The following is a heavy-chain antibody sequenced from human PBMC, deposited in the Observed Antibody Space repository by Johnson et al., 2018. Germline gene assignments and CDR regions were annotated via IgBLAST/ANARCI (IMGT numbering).Heavy chain of an antibody. Sequence: QVQLQEAGPGLVKPSETLSLTCTVSGGSISSYYWSWIRQPPGKGLEWIGYIYYSGSTNYNPSLKSRVTISVDTSKNQFSLKLSSLTAADTAVYYCARDDREDSYYYYYGMDVWGQGTTVTVSS. CDR3: ARDDREDSYYYYYGMDV. D-gene: IGHD1-14*01. CDR2: IYYSGST. CDR1: GGSISSYY. V-gene: IGHV4-59*01. J-gene: IGHJ6*02.